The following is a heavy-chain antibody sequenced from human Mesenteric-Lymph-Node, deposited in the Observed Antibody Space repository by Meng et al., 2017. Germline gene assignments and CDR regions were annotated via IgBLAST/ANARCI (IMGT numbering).Heavy chain of an antibody. D-gene: IGHD2-2*01. Sequence: SETLSLTCAVYGGSFSGYYWSWIRQPPGKGLEWIGEINHSGSTSYNPSLKSRVTISVDTSKNQFSQKLNSMTAADTAVYYCARGAAGRCPVYCYYGMDVWGQGTTVTVSS. CDR3: ARGAAGRCPVYCYYGMDV. CDR1: GGSFSGYY. J-gene: IGHJ6*02. V-gene: IGHV4-34*01. CDR2: INHSGST.